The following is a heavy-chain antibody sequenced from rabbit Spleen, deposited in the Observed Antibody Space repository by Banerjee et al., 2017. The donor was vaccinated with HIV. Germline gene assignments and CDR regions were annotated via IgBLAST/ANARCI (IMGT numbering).Heavy chain of an antibody. CDR3: ARDGSGWGANFNL. J-gene: IGHJ4*01. CDR2: IDIFTNT. D-gene: IGHD4-1*01. CDR1: GIDLSVYV. Sequence: SLEESGGRLVTPGGSLTLTCTVSGIDLSVYVMGWVRQAPGKGLEYIGIIDIFTNTHYASWAKGRFTIAKASSTTVDLRIASPTAEDTATYFCARDGSGWGANFNLWGPGTLVSVS. V-gene: IGHV1S44*01.